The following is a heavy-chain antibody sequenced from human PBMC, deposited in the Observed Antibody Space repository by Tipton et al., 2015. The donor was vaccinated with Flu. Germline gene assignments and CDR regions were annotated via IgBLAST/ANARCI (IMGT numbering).Heavy chain of an antibody. Sequence: TLSLTCSVSGDSIASRYYWGWIRQPPGKGLEWIGNVYRSGNTYYNTSLKSRVTISVDASKNQFSLKLTSVTAADTAIYYCARRDFGNYVSEPKNWFDPWGQGTLVTVSS. CDR2: VYRSGNT. J-gene: IGHJ5*02. D-gene: IGHD4-11*01. CDR1: GDSIASRYY. CDR3: ARRDFGNYVSEPKNWFDP. V-gene: IGHV4-38-2*01.